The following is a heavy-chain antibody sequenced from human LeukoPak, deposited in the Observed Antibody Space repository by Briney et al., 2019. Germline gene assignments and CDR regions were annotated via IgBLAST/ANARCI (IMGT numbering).Heavy chain of an antibody. J-gene: IGHJ4*02. V-gene: IGHV3-72*01. Sequence: GGSLRLSCAASGFTFSDHFLDWVRQAPGKGLEWVGRSRNKATSYTTEYGAPVKGRFTISRDDSKSTLYLQMNSLKPEDTAVYYCARVGSVAGSDYLDYWGQGTLVTVSS. CDR3: ARVGSVAGSDYLDY. CDR2: SRNKATSYTT. CDR1: GFTFSDHF. D-gene: IGHD6-19*01.